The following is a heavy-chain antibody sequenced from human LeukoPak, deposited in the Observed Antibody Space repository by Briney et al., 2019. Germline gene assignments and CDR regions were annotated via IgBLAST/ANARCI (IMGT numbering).Heavy chain of an antibody. CDR1: GFTFSSYA. J-gene: IGHJ4*02. D-gene: IGHD5-24*01. V-gene: IGHV3-30*03. Sequence: GGSLRLSCAASGFTFSSYAMHWVRQAPGKGLEWVALISYDGSNKYYADSVKGRFTISRDNSKNTLYLQMNSLRAEDTAVYYCARARASYNPFDYWGQGTLVTVSS. CDR2: ISYDGSNK. CDR3: ARARASYNPFDY.